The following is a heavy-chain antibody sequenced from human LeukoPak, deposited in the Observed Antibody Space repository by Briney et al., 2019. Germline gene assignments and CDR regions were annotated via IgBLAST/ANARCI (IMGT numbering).Heavy chain of an antibody. J-gene: IGHJ4*02. D-gene: IGHD1-26*01. CDR3: AKEASRWDYYFDY. CDR1: GFTFSSYA. CDR2: ISYDGSNK. V-gene: IGHV3-30-3*01. Sequence: GGSLRLSCAASGFTFSSYAMHWVRQAPGKGLEWVAVISYDGSNKYYADSVKGRFTISRDNSKNTLYLQMNSLRAEDTAVYYCAKEASRWDYYFDYWGQGTLVTVSS.